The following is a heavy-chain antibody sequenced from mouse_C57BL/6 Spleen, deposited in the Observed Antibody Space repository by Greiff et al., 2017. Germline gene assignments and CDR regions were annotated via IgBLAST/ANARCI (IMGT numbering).Heavy chain of an antibody. V-gene: IGHV5-9*01. CDR1: GFTFSSYT. D-gene: IGHD1-1*01. CDR3: ARLTTVGYFDV. J-gene: IGHJ1*03. Sequence: EVQLVESGGGLVKPGGSLKLSCAASGFTFSSYTMSWVRQTPEKRLEWVATISGGGGNTYYPDSVKGRFTISRDNAKNTLYLQMSSLRSEDTALYYCARLTTVGYFDVWGTGTTVTVSS. CDR2: ISGGGGNT.